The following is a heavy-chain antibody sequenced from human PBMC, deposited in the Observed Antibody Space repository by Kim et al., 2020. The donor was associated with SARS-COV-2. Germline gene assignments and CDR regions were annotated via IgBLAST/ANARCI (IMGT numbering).Heavy chain of an antibody. J-gene: IGHJ6*02. V-gene: IGHV3-73*01. CDR3: TRRIAVDGGYYYYGMDV. Sequence: VKGRCTISRDDSKNTAYLQMNSLKTEDTAVYYCTRRIAVDGGYYYYGMDVWGQGTTVTVSS. D-gene: IGHD6-19*01.